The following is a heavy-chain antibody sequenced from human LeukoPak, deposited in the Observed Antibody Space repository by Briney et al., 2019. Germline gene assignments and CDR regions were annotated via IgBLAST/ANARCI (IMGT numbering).Heavy chain of an antibody. CDR2: ISAYNGST. CDR3: ARGYYDFWSGYYPYYFDY. J-gene: IGHJ4*02. V-gene: IGHV1-18*01. Sequence: ASVKVSCKASGYTFTSYGISWVRQAPGQGLEWMGWISAYNGSTNYAQKLQGRVTMTTDTSTSTAYMELRSLRSDDTAVYYCARGYYDFWSGYYPYYFDYWGQGTLVTVSS. D-gene: IGHD3-3*01. CDR1: GYTFTSYG.